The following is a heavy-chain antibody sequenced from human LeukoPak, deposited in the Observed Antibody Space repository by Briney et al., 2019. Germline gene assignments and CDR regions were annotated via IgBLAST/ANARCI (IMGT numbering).Heavy chain of an antibody. Sequence: GASVKVSCKASGYTFTSYDINWVRQATGQGLEWMGWMNPNSGNTGYAQKFQGRVTMTRNTSISTAYMELSSLRSEDTAVYYCARSLMVRGVDHGTYYYYYGMDVWGQGTTVTVSS. J-gene: IGHJ6*02. CDR2: MNPNSGNT. D-gene: IGHD3-10*01. V-gene: IGHV1-8*01. CDR1: GYTFTSYD. CDR3: ARSLMVRGVDHGTYYYYYGMDV.